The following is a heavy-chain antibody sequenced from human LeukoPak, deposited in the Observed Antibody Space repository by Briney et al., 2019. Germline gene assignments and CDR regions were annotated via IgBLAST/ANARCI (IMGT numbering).Heavy chain of an antibody. Sequence: SETLSLTCAVYGGSFSAYYWSWIRQPPGKGLEWIGEINHSGRTNYNASLKSRVTISVDTSKNQFSLKMSYVTAADTAVYYCAGSPRYSGYDYGSDYWGRGILVTVSS. CDR1: GGSFSAYY. J-gene: IGHJ4*02. V-gene: IGHV4-34*01. D-gene: IGHD5-12*01. CDR2: INHSGRT. CDR3: AGSPRYSGYDYGSDY.